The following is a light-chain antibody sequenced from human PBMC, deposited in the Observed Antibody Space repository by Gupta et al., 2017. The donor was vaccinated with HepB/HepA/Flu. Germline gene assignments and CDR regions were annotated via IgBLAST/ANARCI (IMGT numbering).Light chain of an antibody. CDR2: EVS. Sequence: QSALTPPPSVSDSPGQSVPISCTGTSSDVGTYNRVSWYQQSPGTAPKVIIYEVSNRLSGVPDRVSGSKSGNTASLTISGLQAEDEADDYCSSYTAKDTWVFGGGTKVTVL. J-gene: IGLJ3*02. CDR1: SSDVGTYNR. CDR3: SSYTAKDTWV. V-gene: IGLV2-18*02.